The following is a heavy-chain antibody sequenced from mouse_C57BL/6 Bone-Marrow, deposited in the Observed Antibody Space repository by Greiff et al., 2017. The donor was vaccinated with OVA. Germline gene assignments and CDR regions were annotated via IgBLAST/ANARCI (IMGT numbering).Heavy chain of an antibody. D-gene: IGHD2-3*01. CDR2: IDPSDSYT. Sequence: QVQLQQPGAELVRPGTSVKLSCKASGYTFTSYWMHWVKQRPGQGLEWIGVIDPSDSYTNYNQKFKGKATLTVDTSSSTAYMQLSSLTSEDSAVYYCASNSDGYFPSVWGTGTTVTVSS. CDR1: GYTFTSYW. CDR3: ASNSDGYFPSV. V-gene: IGHV1-59*01. J-gene: IGHJ1*03.